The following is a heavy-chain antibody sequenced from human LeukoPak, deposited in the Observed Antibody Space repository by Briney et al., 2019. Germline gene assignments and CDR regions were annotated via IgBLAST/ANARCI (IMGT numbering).Heavy chain of an antibody. CDR1: GGSISSYY. V-gene: IGHV4-59*01. CDR2: IYYSGST. Sequence: SETLSLTCTVSGGSISSYYWSWIRQPPGKGLEWIGYIYYSGSTNYNPSLKSQVTISVDTSKNQFSLKLSSVTATDTAVYYCARGAWSYGLDYWGQGTLVTVSS. D-gene: IGHD5-18*01. J-gene: IGHJ4*02. CDR3: ARGAWSYGLDY.